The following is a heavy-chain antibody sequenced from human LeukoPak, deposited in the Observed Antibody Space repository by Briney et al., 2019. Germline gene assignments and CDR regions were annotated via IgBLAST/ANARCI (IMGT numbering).Heavy chain of an antibody. CDR1: GYSFSDYS. CDR3: ARGGSGSGYLYYFDF. V-gene: IGHV1-2*06. D-gene: IGHD3-10*01. Sequence: GASVKVSCKASGYSFSDYSMHWVRQAPGQGLEWMGRINPNSGGTSYAQNFQGRVSMTRDTSISTTYMELSGLTSDDTAVCYCARGGSGSGYLYYFDFWGQGTLVSVSS. J-gene: IGHJ4*02. CDR2: INPNSGGT.